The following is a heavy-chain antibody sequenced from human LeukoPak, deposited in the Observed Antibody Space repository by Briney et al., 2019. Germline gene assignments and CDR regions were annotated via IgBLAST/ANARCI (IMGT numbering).Heavy chain of an antibody. J-gene: IGHJ6*02. CDR1: GFTFSSYA. CDR3: AKDKGFGSNYYYGMDV. Sequence: GGSLRLSCAASGFTFSSYAMSWVRQAPGKGLEWVSAISGSGGSTYYADSVKGRFTISRDNAKNSLYLQMNSLRAEDTALYYCAKDKGFGSNYYYGMDVWGQGTTVTVSS. D-gene: IGHD3-10*01. V-gene: IGHV3-23*01. CDR2: ISGSGGST.